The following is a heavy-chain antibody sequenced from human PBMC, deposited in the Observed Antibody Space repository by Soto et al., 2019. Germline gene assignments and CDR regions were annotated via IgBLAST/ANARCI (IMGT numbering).Heavy chain of an antibody. CDR1: GYSISSDNW. J-gene: IGHJ4*02. Sequence: PSETLSLTCAVSGYSISSDNWWVWIRQSPGKGLEWIGYIHYSGSTYYNPSLKSRLTMSVDTSKNQFSLEVSSVTAVDTAVYYCATKGNGIYYFDYWGRGTLVTVS. CDR2: IHYSGST. CDR3: ATKGNGIYYFDY. V-gene: IGHV4-28*01. D-gene: IGHD1-26*01.